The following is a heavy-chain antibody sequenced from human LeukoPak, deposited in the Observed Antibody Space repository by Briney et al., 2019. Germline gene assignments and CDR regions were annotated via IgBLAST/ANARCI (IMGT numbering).Heavy chain of an antibody. J-gene: IGHJ4*02. Sequence: SETLSLTCTVSGGSISSYYWSWIRQPPGKGLEWIGYIYYSGSTKYNPSLKSRVTISEDMSKNQFSLKLSSVTAADTAVYYCARDTVNNIVWGQGTLVTVSS. CDR3: ARDTVNNIV. V-gene: IGHV4-59*01. D-gene: IGHD2/OR15-2a*01. CDR2: IYYSGST. CDR1: GGSISSYY.